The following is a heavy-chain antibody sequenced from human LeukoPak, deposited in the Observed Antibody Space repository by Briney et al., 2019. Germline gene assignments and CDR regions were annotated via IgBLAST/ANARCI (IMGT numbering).Heavy chain of an antibody. D-gene: IGHD3-9*01. J-gene: IGHJ4*02. Sequence: WASVKVSCKASGGTFSSYAISWVRQAPGQGLEWMGGIIPIFGTANYAQKFQGRVTITADESTSTAYMELSSLRSEDTAVYYCARSPHILTGENFDYWGQGTLVTVSS. V-gene: IGHV1-69*13. CDR2: IIPIFGTA. CDR3: ARSPHILTGENFDY. CDR1: GGTFSSYA.